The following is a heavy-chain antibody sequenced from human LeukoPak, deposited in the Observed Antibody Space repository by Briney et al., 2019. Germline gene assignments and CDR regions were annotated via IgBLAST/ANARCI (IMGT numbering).Heavy chain of an antibody. J-gene: IGHJ1*01. CDR2: IIPIFGTA. V-gene: IGHV1-69*06. CDR1: GGTFSSYA. CDR3: ARGERFAYFQH. Sequence: ASVTVSCKASGGTFSSYAISWVRQAPGQGLEWMGGIIPIFGTANYAQKFQGRVTITADKSTSTAYMELSSLRSEDTAVYYCARGERFAYFQHWGQGTLVTVSS. D-gene: IGHD3-10*01.